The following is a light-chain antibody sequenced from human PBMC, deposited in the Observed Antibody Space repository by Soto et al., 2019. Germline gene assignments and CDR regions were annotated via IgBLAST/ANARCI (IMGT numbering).Light chain of an antibody. Sequence: QAVLTQPPSVSTAPGQTVTVSCSGNKSNVGRNYVSWYQQFPGTAPRLLIYDTNKRPSGIPGRFSGSKSGTSATLGITGLQTGDEAFYYCGTWDSRLSGVLFGGGTKVTVL. CDR1: KSNVGRNY. CDR2: DTN. V-gene: IGLV1-51*01. J-gene: IGLJ2*01. CDR3: GTWDSRLSGVL.